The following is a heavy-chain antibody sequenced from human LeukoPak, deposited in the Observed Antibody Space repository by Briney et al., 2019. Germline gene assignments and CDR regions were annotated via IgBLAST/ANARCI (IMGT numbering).Heavy chain of an antibody. J-gene: IGHJ4*02. CDR1: GGTFSSYT. D-gene: IGHD3-22*01. Sequence: SVKVSCKASGGTFSSYTISWVRQAPGQGLEWMGGITPMFGTANYAQKFQGRVTITAHESSSTAYMELSSLRSEDTAVYYCARDASIYDNSAYYYLWWGQGTLVTVSS. V-gene: IGHV1-69*01. CDR3: ARDASIYDNSAYYYLW. CDR2: ITPMFGTA.